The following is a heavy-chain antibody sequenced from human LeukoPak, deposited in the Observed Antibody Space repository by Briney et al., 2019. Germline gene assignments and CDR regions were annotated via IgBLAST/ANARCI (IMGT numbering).Heavy chain of an antibody. D-gene: IGHD1-26*01. J-gene: IGHJ4*02. CDR3: ARVTSGTYTAFDY. CDR1: GGSISGNY. V-gene: IGHV4-4*07. CDR2: IYTSEKT. Sequence: SETLSLTCTVSGGSISGNYWSWIRQPAGKGLEWIGRIYTSEKTNYNPSLKSRVTMSSDTSKNQFSLKLSSVTAADTAVYYCARVTSGTYTAFDYWGRGTLVTVSS.